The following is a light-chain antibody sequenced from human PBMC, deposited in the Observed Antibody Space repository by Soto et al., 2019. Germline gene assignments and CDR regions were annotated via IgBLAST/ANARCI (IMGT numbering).Light chain of an antibody. CDR3: QQYHKWPPQYT. CDR1: QSVASN. CDR2: GAS. V-gene: IGKV3-15*01. Sequence: EIVMTQSPASLSVSPGDGATLSCRASQSVASNVAWYQQKPGQGPRLLIHGASTRAVGVPARFSGSGSGTDFTLTISSLQSEDFAVYYCQQYHKWPPQYTFGQGTKLQIK. J-gene: IGKJ2*01.